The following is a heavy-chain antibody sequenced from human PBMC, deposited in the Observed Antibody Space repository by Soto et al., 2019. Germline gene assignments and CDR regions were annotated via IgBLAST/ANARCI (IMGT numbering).Heavy chain of an antibody. D-gene: IGHD3-3*02. CDR1: GYTFTSYG. J-gene: IGHJ5*02. CDR2: ISAYNGNT. Sequence: ASVKVSCKASGYTFTSYGISWVRQAPGQGLEWMGWISAYNGNTNYAQKLQGRVTMTTDTSTSRAYMELRSLRSDDTVVYYCAGVHFWSGYCSAGFDPWGQGTLVTVSS. CDR3: AGVHFWSGYCSAGFDP. V-gene: IGHV1-18*04.